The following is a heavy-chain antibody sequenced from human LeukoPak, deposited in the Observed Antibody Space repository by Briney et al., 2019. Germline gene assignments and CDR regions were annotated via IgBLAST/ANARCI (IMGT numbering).Heavy chain of an antibody. CDR2: IFHSGST. D-gene: IGHD2-15*01. V-gene: IGHV4-30-2*01. CDR1: GASISSGGYS. J-gene: IGHJ4*02. CDR3: ATGTGYCSGGSCYDY. Sequence: SQTLSLTCAVSGASISSGGYSWSWIRQPPGKGLEWIGYIFHSGSTYYNPSLKSRVTILVDRSKNQFSLKLSSVTAADTAVYYCATGTGYCSGGSCYDYWGQGTLVTVSS.